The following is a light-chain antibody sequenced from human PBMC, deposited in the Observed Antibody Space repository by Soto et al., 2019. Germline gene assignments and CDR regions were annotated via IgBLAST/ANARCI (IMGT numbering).Light chain of an antibody. J-gene: IGKJ1*01. CDR3: QQYGNSPSWT. V-gene: IGKV3-20*01. CDR1: QSVSSSY. CDR2: GAS. Sequence: EIVLTQSPGTLSLSPGERATLSCRASQSVSSSYLAWYQQKPGQAPRLLMYGASSRATGIPDRFSGSGSGTDFTLTISRLEPEDFAVYYCQQYGNSPSWTFGQGPKVDVK.